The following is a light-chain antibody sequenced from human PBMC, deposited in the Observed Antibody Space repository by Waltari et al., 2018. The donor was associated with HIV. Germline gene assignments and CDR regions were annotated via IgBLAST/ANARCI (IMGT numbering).Light chain of an antibody. CDR1: QDIRTY. Sequence: DTQLTQSPSFLSASVGDRVTITCRASQDIRTYVAWDQEKPGKAPKRLFYPASTLESGVPSRFSGSGSGTEVTLTISSLQPEDVATYYCQQLNSYPLSFGPGTKVNV. CDR2: PAS. CDR3: QQLNSYPLS. J-gene: IGKJ3*01. V-gene: IGKV1-9*01.